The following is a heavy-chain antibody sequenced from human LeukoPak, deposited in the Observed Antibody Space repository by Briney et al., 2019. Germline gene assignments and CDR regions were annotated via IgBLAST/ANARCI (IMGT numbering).Heavy chain of an antibody. Sequence: PGGSLRLSCAASGFTFSSYGMHWVRQAPGKGLEWVAVISYDGSNKYYADSVKGRFTTSRDNSKNTLYLQMNSLRAEDTAVYYCARDNDCSSTSCYVGFDYWGQGALVTVSS. V-gene: IGHV3-30*03. CDR2: ISYDGSNK. D-gene: IGHD2-2*01. CDR1: GFTFSSYG. J-gene: IGHJ4*02. CDR3: ARDNDCSSTSCYVGFDY.